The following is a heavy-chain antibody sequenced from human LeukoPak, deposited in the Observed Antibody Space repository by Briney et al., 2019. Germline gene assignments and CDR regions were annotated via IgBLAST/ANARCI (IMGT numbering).Heavy chain of an antibody. CDR3: ARDMDSGPDFFDY. Sequence: GASVKVSCKASGYTFTDYYMHWVRQAPGQGLEWMGWINPHSGGTDHAQKFQGRVTMTRDTSISTAYMELSRLRSDDMAVYYCARDMDSGPDFFDYWGLGTLVTVSS. D-gene: IGHD1-26*01. CDR1: GYTFTDYY. CDR2: INPHSGGT. V-gene: IGHV1-2*02. J-gene: IGHJ4*02.